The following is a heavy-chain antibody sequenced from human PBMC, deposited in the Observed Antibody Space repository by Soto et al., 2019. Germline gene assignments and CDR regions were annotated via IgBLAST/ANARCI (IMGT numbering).Heavy chain of an antibody. CDR1: GGSFSGYY. V-gene: IGHV4-34*01. Sequence: SETLSLTCAVYGGSFSGYYWSWIRQPPGKGLEWIGEINHSGSTNYNPSLKSRVTISVDTSKNQFSLKLSSVTAADTAVYYCASSGIAARPALLDYWVQGTLVT. D-gene: IGHD6-6*01. CDR2: INHSGST. CDR3: ASSGIAARPALLDY. J-gene: IGHJ4*02.